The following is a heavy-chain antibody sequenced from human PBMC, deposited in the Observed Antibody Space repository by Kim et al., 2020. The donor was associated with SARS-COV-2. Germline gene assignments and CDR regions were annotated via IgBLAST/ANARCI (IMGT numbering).Heavy chain of an antibody. Sequence: GESLKISCKGSGYSFTSYWIGWVRQMPGKGLEWMGIIYPGDSDTRYSPSFQGQVTISADKSISTAYLQWSSLKASDTAMYYCARHRGYSYGYGYYFDYWGQGTLVTVSS. D-gene: IGHD5-18*01. CDR3: ARHRGYSYGYGYYFDY. J-gene: IGHJ4*02. V-gene: IGHV5-51*01. CDR2: IYPGDSDT. CDR1: GYSFTSYW.